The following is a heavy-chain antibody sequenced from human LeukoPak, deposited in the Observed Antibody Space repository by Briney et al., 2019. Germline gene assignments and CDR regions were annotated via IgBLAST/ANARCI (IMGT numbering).Heavy chain of an antibody. CDR1: GYSFISNG. CDR2: ISAYNGNT. Sequence: GASVKVSCKASGYSFISNGISWVRQAPGRGLEWMGWISAYNGNTNYAQKLQGRVTMTTDTSTSTVYMELRSLRSDDTAVYYCARDDGQLPHPFDYWGQGTLVTVSS. J-gene: IGHJ4*02. V-gene: IGHV1-18*04. CDR3: ARDDGQLPHPFDY. D-gene: IGHD2-2*01.